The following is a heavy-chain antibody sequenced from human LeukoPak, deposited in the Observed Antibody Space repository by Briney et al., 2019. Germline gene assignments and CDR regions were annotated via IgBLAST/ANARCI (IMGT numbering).Heavy chain of an antibody. Sequence: NPTSGCTNYAQQFQGRVTLTSDPSISTAFLELSRLRSDDTAVYYCARGDSSGNYYYGMDVWGQGTTVTVSS. CDR3: ARGDSSGNYYYGMDV. D-gene: IGHD6-19*01. V-gene: IGHV1-2*02. J-gene: IGHJ6*02. CDR2: NPTSGCT.